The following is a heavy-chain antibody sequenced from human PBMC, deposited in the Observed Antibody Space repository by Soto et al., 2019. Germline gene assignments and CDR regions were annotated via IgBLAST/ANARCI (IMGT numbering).Heavy chain of an antibody. CDR1: GWSFSGYY. Sequence: SETLSLTCAVYGWSFSGYYWSWIRQPPGKGLEWIGEINHSGSTNYNPSLKSRVTISVDTSKNQFSQKLSSVTAADTAVYYCATDVLAAGQGDYWGQGTLVTVSS. CDR2: INHSGST. D-gene: IGHD6-13*01. J-gene: IGHJ4*02. V-gene: IGHV4-34*01. CDR3: ATDVLAAGQGDY.